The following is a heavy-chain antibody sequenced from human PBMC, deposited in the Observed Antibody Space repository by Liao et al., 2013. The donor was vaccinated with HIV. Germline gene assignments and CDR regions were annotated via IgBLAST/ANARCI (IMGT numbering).Heavy chain of an antibody. CDR2: IFYSGTT. CDR3: AARITISGVAIPHALDV. D-gene: IGHD3-3*01. J-gene: IGHJ3*01. Sequence: QVQLQESGPGLVKPSETLSLTCTVSGGSLSDHYWIWIRQSPGKRMEWIGYIFYSGTTNYNPSLKSRLTISVDSSKNQFSLRLTSVTPADTAVYYCAARITISGVAIPHALDVWGQGTMVAVSS. V-gene: IGHV4-59*11. CDR1: GGSLSDHY.